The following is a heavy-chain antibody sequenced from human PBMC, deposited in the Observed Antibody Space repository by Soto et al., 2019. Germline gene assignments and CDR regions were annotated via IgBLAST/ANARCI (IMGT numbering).Heavy chain of an antibody. Sequence: QVQLVQSGAEVKKPGASVKVSCKASGYTFTSYGISWVRQAPGQGLEWMGWISAYNGNTNYAQKLQGRVTMTTDTSTSTAYMELRSVRADDTAVYYCARDGSGAISRYNWNYGDYWGQGTLVTVSS. CDR2: ISAYNGNT. J-gene: IGHJ4*02. CDR1: GYTFTSYG. CDR3: ARDGSGAISRYNWNYGDY. V-gene: IGHV1-18*01. D-gene: IGHD1-7*01.